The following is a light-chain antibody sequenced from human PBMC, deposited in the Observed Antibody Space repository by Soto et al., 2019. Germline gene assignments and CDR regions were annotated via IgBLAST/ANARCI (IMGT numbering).Light chain of an antibody. CDR3: SSYTNSSPWV. CDR2: EVT. CDR1: SGDVGGYNY. V-gene: IGLV2-14*01. J-gene: IGLJ3*02. Sequence: QSVLTQPASVSGSPGQSITISCTGTSGDVGGYNYVSWYQQHPGKAPKLMIYEVTNRPSGVSNRFSGSKSGNTASLTISGLQAEDEADYYCSSYTNSSPWVFGGGTQLTVL.